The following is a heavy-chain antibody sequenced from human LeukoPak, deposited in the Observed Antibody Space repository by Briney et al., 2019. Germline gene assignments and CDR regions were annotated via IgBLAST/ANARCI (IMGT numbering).Heavy chain of an antibody. J-gene: IGHJ4*02. CDR2: ISSSGIYI. CDR3: AREDHSNYNY. Sequence: GGSLRLSCAASGFTFSSYSMNWVRQAPGKGLEWVSYISSSGIYIYYADSVKGRFTISRDNAKNSLYLHLNSLRAEDTAVYYCAREDHSNYNYWGQGTLVTVSS. CDR1: GFTFSSYS. V-gene: IGHV3-21*01. D-gene: IGHD4-11*01.